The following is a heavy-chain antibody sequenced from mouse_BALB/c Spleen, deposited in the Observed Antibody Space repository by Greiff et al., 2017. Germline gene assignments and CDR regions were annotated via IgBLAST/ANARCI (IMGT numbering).Heavy chain of an antibody. CDR3: TREIGNHFDY. D-gene: IGHD2-1*01. V-gene: IGHV1S81*02. CDR2: INPSNGGT. J-gene: IGHJ2*01. Sequence: QVQLQQPGAELVKPGASVKLSCKASGYTFTSYYMYWVKQRPGQGLEWIGGINPSNGGTNFNEKFKSKATLTVDKSSSTAYMQLSSLTSEDSAVYYCTREIGNHFDYWGQGTTLTVSS. CDR1: GYTFTSYY.